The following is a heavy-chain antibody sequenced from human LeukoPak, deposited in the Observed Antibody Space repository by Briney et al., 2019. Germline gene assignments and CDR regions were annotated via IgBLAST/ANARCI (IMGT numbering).Heavy chain of an antibody. CDR1: GFTFSSNW. CDR3: VRDLGGRSGH. CDR2: INEDGSTT. V-gene: IGHV3-74*01. D-gene: IGHD1-26*01. J-gene: IGHJ4*02. Sequence: GGSLRLSCAASGFTFSSNWMHWVRRASGKGLVWVSRINEDGSTTNYADSVKGRSTIFRDNAKNTLYLQMNSLRAEDTAVYYCVRDLGGRSGHWGQGTLVTVSS.